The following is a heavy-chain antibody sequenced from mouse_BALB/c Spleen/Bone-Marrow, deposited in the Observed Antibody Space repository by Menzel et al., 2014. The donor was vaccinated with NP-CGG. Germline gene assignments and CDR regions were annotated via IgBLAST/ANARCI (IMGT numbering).Heavy chain of an antibody. CDR2: IDPANGNT. J-gene: IGHJ4*01. CDR3: ARYYYRTMDY. V-gene: IGHV14-3*02. D-gene: IGHD1-1*01. CDR1: GFNIKDTY. Sequence: EVKVEESGAELVKPGASVKLSCTASGFNIKDTYMHWVKQRPEQGLEWIGRIDPANGNTKYDPKFQGRATVTADTSSSTAYLQLSSLTSEDTAVYYCARYYYRTMDYWGQGTSVTVSS.